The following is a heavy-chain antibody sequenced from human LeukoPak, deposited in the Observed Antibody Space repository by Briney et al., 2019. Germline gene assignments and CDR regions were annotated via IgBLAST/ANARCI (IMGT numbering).Heavy chain of an antibody. V-gene: IGHV3-53*01. CDR3: ASIAVAGI. CDR1: GFTVSGNY. J-gene: IGHJ4*02. CDR2: IYSGGST. Sequence: QPGGSLRLSCAASGFTVSGNYMSWVRRVPGKGLEWVSIIYSGGSTFYADSVKGRFTISRDNSKNTLYLHMSSLRAEDTAVYYCASIAVAGIWGQGTLVTVSS. D-gene: IGHD6-19*01.